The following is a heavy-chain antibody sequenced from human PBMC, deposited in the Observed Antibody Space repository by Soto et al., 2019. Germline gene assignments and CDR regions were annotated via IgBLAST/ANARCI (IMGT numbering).Heavy chain of an antibody. CDR3: VKANDQQLVEGGPFDM. CDR2: INWSGGSS. D-gene: IGHD6-13*01. J-gene: IGHJ3*02. Sequence: EAQLVESGGGLVQPGRSLRLSCAASGFTFDDFARHWVRQAPGRGLEWVSGINWSGGSSGYSDSVKGRFTISRDNAKNSLYLEMNSLRVEDTALFYCVKANDQQLVEGGPFDMWGQGKMVTVSS. CDR1: GFTFDDFA. V-gene: IGHV3-9*01.